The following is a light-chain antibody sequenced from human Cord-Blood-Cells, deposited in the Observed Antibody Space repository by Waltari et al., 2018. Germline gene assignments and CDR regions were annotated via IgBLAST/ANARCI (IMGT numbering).Light chain of an antibody. CDR3: QQRSNWPPT. J-gene: IGKJ2*01. V-gene: IGKV3-11*01. CDR2: DAS. Sequence: EIVLTQSPATLSLSLGERATLSCRASQSVSSYLAWYQQKPGQAPRLLIYDASNRATGIPARFSGSESGTDFTLTISSLEPEDFAVYDCQQRSNWPPTFGQGTKLEIK. CDR1: QSVSSY.